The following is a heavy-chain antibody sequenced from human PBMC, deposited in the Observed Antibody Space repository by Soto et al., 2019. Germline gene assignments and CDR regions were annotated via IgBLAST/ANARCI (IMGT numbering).Heavy chain of an antibody. CDR3: ARQGEITYYFDN. V-gene: IGHV4-39*01. CDR2: IYFTGST. Sequence: PSETLSLTCSVAGGSLSRSSYYWGWIRQPPGKGLEWIGSIYFTGSTYHNPSLKSRVTLSVDTSKNQFSLKLSSVTAADTAVYYCARQGEITYYFDNWGQGTPVT. D-gene: IGHD2-21*01. CDR1: GGSLSRSSYY. J-gene: IGHJ4*02.